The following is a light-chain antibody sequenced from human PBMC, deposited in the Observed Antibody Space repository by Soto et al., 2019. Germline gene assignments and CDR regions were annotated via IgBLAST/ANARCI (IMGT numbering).Light chain of an antibody. V-gene: IGLV2-11*01. Sequence: QSALTQPRSVSGSPGHSVTISCTGSSSDVGDYNLVSWYQQHPGKAPKLMIYDVTKRPSGVPDRFSGAKSGNTASLTISGLQAEDEADYYCCSYAGRYTWVFGGGTKLTVL. CDR3: CSYAGRYTWV. CDR1: SSDVGDYNL. J-gene: IGLJ3*02. CDR2: DVT.